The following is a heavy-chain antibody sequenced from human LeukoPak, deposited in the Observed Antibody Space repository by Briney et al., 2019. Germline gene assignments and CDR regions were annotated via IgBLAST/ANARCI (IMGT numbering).Heavy chain of an antibody. D-gene: IGHD3-10*01. Sequence: ASVKVSCKASGYSLTSYFMHWVRQAPGQGLDWVGVINPSGDGTSYTQKFQGRVTMTRDTSISTAYMELSRLRSDDTAVYYCARELTMVRGVIIDYYYYYMDVWGKGTTVTISS. CDR2: INPSGDGT. V-gene: IGHV1-46*01. CDR3: ARELTMVRGVIIDYYYYYMDV. J-gene: IGHJ6*03. CDR1: GYSLTSYF.